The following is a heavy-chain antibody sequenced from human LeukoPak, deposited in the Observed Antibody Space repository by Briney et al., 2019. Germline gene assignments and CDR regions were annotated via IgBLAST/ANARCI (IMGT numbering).Heavy chain of an antibody. D-gene: IGHD2-2*01. V-gene: IGHV4-31*11. Sequence: PSETLSLTWAVSGGSISSGGYYWSWIRQHPGEGLEWIGYIFYSGSTYYNPSLKSRVTISVDTSKNQFSLKLSSVTAADTAVYYCARQRRYCSSTSCYFGYYGLDVWGQGTMVTVSS. J-gene: IGHJ6*02. CDR2: IFYSGST. CDR1: GGSISSGGYY. CDR3: ARQRRYCSSTSCYFGYYGLDV.